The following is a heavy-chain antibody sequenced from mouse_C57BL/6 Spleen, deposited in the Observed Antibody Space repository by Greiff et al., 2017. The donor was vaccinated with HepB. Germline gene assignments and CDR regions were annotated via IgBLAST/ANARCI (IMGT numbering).Heavy chain of an antibody. Sequence: VQLHQPGAELVMPGASVKLSCKASGYTFTSYWMHWVKQRPGQGLEWIGEIDPSDSYTNYTQKFKGKSTLTVDKSSSTAYMHLSSLTSEDSAVYHWARGGLTTVNGYFDVWRTGTTLTVSS. J-gene: IGHJ1*03. CDR1: GYTFTSYW. V-gene: IGHV1-69*01. CDR3: ARGGLTTVNGYFDV. CDR2: IDPSDSYT. D-gene: IGHD1-1*01.